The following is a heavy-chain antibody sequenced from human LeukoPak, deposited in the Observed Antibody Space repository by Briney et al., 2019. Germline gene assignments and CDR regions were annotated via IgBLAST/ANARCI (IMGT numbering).Heavy chain of an antibody. CDR1: GGSISSYY. CDR2: IYYSGST. D-gene: IGHD4-17*01. CDR3: ARVPDYGDYVKLWFDP. Sequence: SETLSLTCTVSGGSISSYYWSWIRQPPGKGLEWIGYIYYSGSTNYNPSLKSRVTISVDTSKNQFSLKLSSVTAADTAVYYCARVPDYGDYVKLWFDPWGQGTLVTVSS. J-gene: IGHJ5*02. V-gene: IGHV4-59*01.